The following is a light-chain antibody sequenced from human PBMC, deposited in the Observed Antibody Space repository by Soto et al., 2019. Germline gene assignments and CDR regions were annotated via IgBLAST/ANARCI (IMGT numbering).Light chain of an antibody. CDR1: TSNIGSNA. CDR2: YDD. J-gene: IGLJ2*01. V-gene: IGLV1-36*01. CDR3: AAWDDSLNGPV. Sequence: QSVLTQPPSVSQAPRQRVSISCSGSTSNIGSNAVSWYQQLPGKAPKLLIYYDDLVPSGVSDRFSGSKSGTSASLAISGLRSEDEADYYCAAWDDSLNGPVFGGGTKVTVL.